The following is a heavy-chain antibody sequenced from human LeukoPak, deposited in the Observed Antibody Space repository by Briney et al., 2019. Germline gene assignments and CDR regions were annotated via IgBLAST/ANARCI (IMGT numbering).Heavy chain of an antibody. CDR3: AKEIYYDSTGPQY. CDR1: GFTFSSYA. D-gene: IGHD3-22*01. J-gene: IGHJ4*02. Sequence: GGSLRLSCAASGFTFSSYAMSWVRQAPGKGLEWVSTISSSGDNTYYADSVKGRFTISRDNSKNTLYLQMNSLRAEDTAVYHCAKEIYYDSTGPQYWGQGTLVTVSS. V-gene: IGHV3-23*01. CDR2: ISSSGDNT.